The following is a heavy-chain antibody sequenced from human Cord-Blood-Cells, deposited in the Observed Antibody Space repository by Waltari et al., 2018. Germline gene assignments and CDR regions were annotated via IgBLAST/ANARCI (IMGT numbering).Heavy chain of an antibody. J-gene: IGHJ4*02. CDR3: ARVFAMSYDSSGYYFDY. V-gene: IGHV4-34*01. D-gene: IGHD3-22*01. CDR2: INHSGST. CDR1: GGSFSGSY. Sequence: QVQLQQWGAGLLKPSETLSLTCAVYGGSFSGSYWRWLRRPPGKGLEWIGEINHSGSTNYNPSLKSRVTISVDTSKNQFSLKLSSVTAADTAVYYCARVFAMSYDSSGYYFDYWGQGTLVTVSS.